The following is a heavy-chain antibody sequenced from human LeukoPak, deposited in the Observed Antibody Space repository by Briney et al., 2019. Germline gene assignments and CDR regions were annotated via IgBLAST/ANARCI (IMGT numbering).Heavy chain of an antibody. CDR1: GFTFSSYG. CDR3: AKDRELPGWAFDI. J-gene: IGHJ3*02. Sequence: GGSLRLSCAASGFTFSSYGMHWVRQAPGKGLEGVAVISYDGSNKYYADSVKGRFTISRDNSKNTLYLQMNSLRAEDTAVYYCAKDRELPGWAFDIWGQGTMVTVSS. CDR2: ISYDGSNK. D-gene: IGHD1-26*01. V-gene: IGHV3-30*18.